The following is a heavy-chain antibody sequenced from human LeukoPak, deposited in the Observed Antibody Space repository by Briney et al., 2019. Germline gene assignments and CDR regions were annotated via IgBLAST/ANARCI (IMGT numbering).Heavy chain of an antibody. Sequence: PGGSLRLSCVASGFIFSDYSMNWVRQAPGKGLEWISYIGISSGNTKYADSVEGRFTISGDNAKNSLYLQMNSLRVEDTAVYYCARGHNYAFDNWGQGTLVNVSS. CDR3: ARGHNYAFDN. CDR2: IGISSGNT. CDR1: GFIFSDYS. D-gene: IGHD1-1*01. V-gene: IGHV3-48*04. J-gene: IGHJ4*02.